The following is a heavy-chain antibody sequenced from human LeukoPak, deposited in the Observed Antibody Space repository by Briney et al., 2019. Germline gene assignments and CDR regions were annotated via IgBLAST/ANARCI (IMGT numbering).Heavy chain of an antibody. CDR2: IIPIFGTA. D-gene: IGHD3-22*01. V-gene: IGHV1-69*13. J-gene: IGHJ4*02. CDR3: ARDLSSGYYY. Sequence: GASVTVSCKASGGTFSSYAISWVRQAPGQGLEWMGGIIPIFGTANYAQKFQGRVTITADESTSTAYMELSSLRSEDTAVYYCARDLSSGYYYWGQGTLVTVSS. CDR1: GGTFSSYA.